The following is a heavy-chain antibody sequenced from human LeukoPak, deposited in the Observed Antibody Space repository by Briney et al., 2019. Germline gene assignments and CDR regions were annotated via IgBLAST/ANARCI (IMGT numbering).Heavy chain of an antibody. CDR1: GGSFSGYY. Sequence: PSETLSLTCAVYGGSFSGYYWSWIRQPPGKGLEWIGEINHSGSTNYNPSLKSRVTISVDTSKNQFSLKLSSVTAADTAVYYCAREDRVNYDFRSGYYYGMDVWGQGTTVTVSS. D-gene: IGHD3-3*01. CDR2: INHSGST. J-gene: IGHJ6*02. CDR3: AREDRVNYDFRSGYYYGMDV. V-gene: IGHV4-34*01.